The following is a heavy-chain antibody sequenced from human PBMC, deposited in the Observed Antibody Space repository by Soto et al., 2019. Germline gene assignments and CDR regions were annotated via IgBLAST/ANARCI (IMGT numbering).Heavy chain of an antibody. CDR2: ISNSGST. V-gene: IGHV4-31*03. J-gene: IGHJ5*02. D-gene: IGHD5-12*01. Sequence: PSETLSLTCTVSCGSLSRIGYYWSWIRQHPAKGLEWVGYISNSGSTYYNPSLKSRVAMSIDTSKNHVSLTLTSLTAADTAVYYCATSVQMATIPDLWGQGTLVTVSS. CDR1: CGSLSRIGYY. CDR3: ATSVQMATIPDL.